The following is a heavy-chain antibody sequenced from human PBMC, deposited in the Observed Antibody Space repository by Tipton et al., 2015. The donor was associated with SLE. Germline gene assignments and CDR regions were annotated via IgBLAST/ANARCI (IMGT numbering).Heavy chain of an antibody. J-gene: IGHJ6*02. D-gene: IGHD5-12*01. CDR2: IYTSGST. CDR3: ARVMDLDYYGMDV. V-gene: IGHV4-61*02. CDR1: GGSVRSVSYY. Sequence: TLSLTCSVSGGSVRSVSYYWSWIRQPAGKGLEWIGRIYTSGSTNYNPSLKSRVTMSVDTSKNQFSLKLSSVTAADTAVYYCARVMDLDYYGMDVWGQGTTVTVSS.